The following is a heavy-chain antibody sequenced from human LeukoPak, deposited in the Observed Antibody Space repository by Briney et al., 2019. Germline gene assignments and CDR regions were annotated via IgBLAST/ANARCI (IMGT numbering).Heavy chain of an antibody. CDR1: GYSFTSYW. D-gene: IGHD3-10*01. V-gene: IGHV5-51*01. J-gene: IGHJ5*02. CDR3: ARLEFGGLYT. CDR2: IYAADSDT. Sequence: GESLKISCKGSGYSFTSYWIGWVRQMLGKGLEWMGIIYAADSDTRYSPSFQGQVTISADKSISTAYLQWNGLKASDTAMYYCARLEFGGLYTWGQGTLVTVSS.